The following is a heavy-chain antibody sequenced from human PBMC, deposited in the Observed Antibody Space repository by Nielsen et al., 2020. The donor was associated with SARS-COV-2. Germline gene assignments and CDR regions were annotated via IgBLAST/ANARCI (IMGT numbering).Heavy chain of an antibody. D-gene: IGHD5-24*01. CDR2: TSNTGST. CDR3: ARDHGYNYAYGHYYYGMDV. V-gene: IGHV4-59*01. J-gene: IGHJ6*02. CDR1: GGSISSYY. Sequence: SETLSLTCTVSGGSISSYYWSWIRQSPGKGLEWIGYTSNTGSTNYNPSLQSRVTISVDTSKNQFSLKLNSVTAADTAVYYCARDHGYNYAYGHYYYGMDVWGQGTTVTVSS.